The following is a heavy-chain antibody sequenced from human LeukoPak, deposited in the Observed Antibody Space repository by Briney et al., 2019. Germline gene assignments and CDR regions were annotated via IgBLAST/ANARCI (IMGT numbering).Heavy chain of an antibody. D-gene: IGHD3-3*01. CDR3: ARKVTYYDFWSGYFSGNWFDP. J-gene: IGHJ5*02. Sequence: SETLSLTCAVYGGSFSGYYWSWIRQPPGKGLEWIGEINHSGSTNYNPSLKSRVTISVDTSKNQFSLKLSSVTAADTAVYYCARKVTYYDFWSGYFSGNWFDPWGQETLVTVSS. V-gene: IGHV4-34*01. CDR1: GGSFSGYY. CDR2: INHSGST.